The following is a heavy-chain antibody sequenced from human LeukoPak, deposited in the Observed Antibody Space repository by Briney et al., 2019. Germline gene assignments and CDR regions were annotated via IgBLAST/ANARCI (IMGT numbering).Heavy chain of an antibody. J-gene: IGHJ4*02. CDR1: GYTFTNYC. CDR2: INPTGGST. V-gene: IGHV1-46*01. D-gene: IGHD3-9*01. CDR3: ARDGNYDIRTNADY. Sequence: ASVKVSCKASGYTFTNYCIHWVRQAPGQGLEWMGIINPTGGSTNYAQKLQGRVTMTTDTSTSTAYMELRSLRSDDTAVYYCARDGNYDIRTNADYWGQGTLVTVSS.